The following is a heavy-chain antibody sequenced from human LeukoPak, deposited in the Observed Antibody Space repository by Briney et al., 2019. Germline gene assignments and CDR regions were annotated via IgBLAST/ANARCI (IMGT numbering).Heavy chain of an antibody. V-gene: IGHV1-18*01. CDR3: ASGGVVGPSTYWFYDL. D-gene: IGHD1-26*01. J-gene: IGHJ2*01. CDR1: GYTFTSYG. Sequence: GASVKVSCKASGYTFTSYGISWVRQAPGQGLEWMGWISAYNGNTNYAQKLQGRVTMTTDTSTSTAYMELRSLRSDDTAVYYCASGGVVGPSTYWFYDLWGRGTRVTVSS. CDR2: ISAYNGNT.